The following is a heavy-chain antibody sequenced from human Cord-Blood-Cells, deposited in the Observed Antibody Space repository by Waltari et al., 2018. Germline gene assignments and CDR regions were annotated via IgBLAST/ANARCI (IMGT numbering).Heavy chain of an antibody. D-gene: IGHD4-4*01. V-gene: IGHV1-8*01. Sequence: QVQLVQSGAEVKKPGASVTVSCKTSEYAFTTHDINWVRQATGQGLEWMGWMNPNSGNTGYAQKFQGRVTMTRNTSISTAYMELSSLRSEDTAVYYCARNDYTKGWFDPWGQGTLVTVSS. CDR1: EYAFTTHD. CDR2: MNPNSGNT. J-gene: IGHJ5*02. CDR3: ARNDYTKGWFDP.